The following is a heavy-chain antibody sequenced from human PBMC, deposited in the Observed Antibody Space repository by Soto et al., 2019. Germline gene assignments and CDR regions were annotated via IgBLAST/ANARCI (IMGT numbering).Heavy chain of an antibody. CDR3: ARHILVTGTRGFDF. CDR2: ISYSRTT. D-gene: IGHD6-19*01. V-gene: IGHV4-4*02. Sequence: QVQLQESGPGLVKPSETLSLTCAVSGDSLSGTYWWSWVRQAPGGGLQGIGEISYSRTTHYDPPLMIRVTISMDKSRSEFSLTLISVTAADSASYYCARHILVTGTRGFDFWGQGILVTVSS. J-gene: IGHJ4*02. CDR1: GDSLSGTYW.